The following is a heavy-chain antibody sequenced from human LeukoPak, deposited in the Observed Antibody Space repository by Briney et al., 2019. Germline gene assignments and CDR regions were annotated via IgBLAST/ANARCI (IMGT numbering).Heavy chain of an antibody. CDR2: IYHSGST. CDR1: GGSISSGGYS. D-gene: IGHD2-15*01. CDR3: AREVEGYCSGGSCYEYHWFDP. J-gene: IGHJ5*02. Sequence: PSETLSLTCAVSGGSISSGGYSWSWIRQPPGKGLEWIGYIYHSGSTYYNPSLKSRVTISVDRSKNQFSLKLSSVTAADTAVYYCAREVEGYCSGGSCYEYHWFDPWGQGTLVTVSS. V-gene: IGHV4-30-2*01.